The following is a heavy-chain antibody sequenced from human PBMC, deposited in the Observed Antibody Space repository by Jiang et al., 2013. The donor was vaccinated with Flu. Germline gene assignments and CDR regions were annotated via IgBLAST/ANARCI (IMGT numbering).Heavy chain of an antibody. Sequence: SGAEVKTPGASVDISCRASGYTFVNYFVQWVRQAPGQGLEWMVTINSSGHITKYAQKFQGRITTTRDVSTSTVHMELSSLTSDDTAVYYCVRDQNWAMDYWGQGTLVTVSS. CDR3: VRDQNWAMDY. D-gene: IGHD7-27*01. CDR1: GYTFVNYF. CDR2: INSSGHIT. V-gene: IGHV1-46*01. J-gene: IGHJ4*02.